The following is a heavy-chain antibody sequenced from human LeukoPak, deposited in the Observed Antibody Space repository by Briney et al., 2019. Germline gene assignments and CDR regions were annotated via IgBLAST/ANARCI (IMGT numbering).Heavy chain of an antibody. Sequence: GGSLRLSCAASGFTFSDYYMSWIRQAPGKGLEWVSYISSRGSTIYYADSVKGRFTISRYNAKNSLYLQMNSLRAEDTAVYYCARTPYDSSGYYASDYMDVWGKGTTVTVSS. J-gene: IGHJ6*03. CDR2: ISSRGSTI. D-gene: IGHD3-22*01. CDR3: ARTPYDSSGYYASDYMDV. CDR1: GFTFSDYY. V-gene: IGHV3-11*04.